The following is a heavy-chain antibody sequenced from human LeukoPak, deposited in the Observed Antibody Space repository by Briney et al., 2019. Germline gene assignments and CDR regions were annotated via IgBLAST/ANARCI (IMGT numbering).Heavy chain of an antibody. V-gene: IGHV3-23*01. CDR2: ISGSGGST. D-gene: IGHD3-10*01. J-gene: IGHJ4*02. CDR3: AKSYASGSFYDY. CDR1: GFTFSSYA. Sequence: SGGSLRLSCAASGFTFSSYAMSWVRQAPGKGLEWVSAISGSGGSTYYADSVKGRFTISRDNSKNTVSLQMNNLRADDTAVYYCAKSYASGSFYDYWGQGTLVTVSS.